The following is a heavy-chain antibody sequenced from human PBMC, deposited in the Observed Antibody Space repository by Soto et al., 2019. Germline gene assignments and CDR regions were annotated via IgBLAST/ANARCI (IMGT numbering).Heavy chain of an antibody. D-gene: IGHD1-7*01. CDR2: MNPNSGNT. Sequence: ASVKVSCKASGYTFTSYDINWVRQATGQGLEWMGWMNPNSGNTGYAQKFQGRVTMTRNTSISTAYMELSSVTAADTAVYYCAVYNWNSYGMDVWGQGTTVTVSS. V-gene: IGHV1-8*01. CDR1: GYTFTSYD. CDR3: AVYNWNSYGMDV. J-gene: IGHJ6*02.